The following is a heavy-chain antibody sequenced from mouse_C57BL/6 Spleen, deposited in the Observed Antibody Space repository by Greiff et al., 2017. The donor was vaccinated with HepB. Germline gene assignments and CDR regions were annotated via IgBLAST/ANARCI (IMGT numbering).Heavy chain of an antibody. V-gene: IGHV5-9-1*02. D-gene: IGHD4-1*01. J-gene: IGHJ2*01. CDR2: ISSGGDYI. CDR1: GFTFSSYA. CDR3: TRVNWAYFDY. Sequence: EVQVVESGAGLVKPGGSLKLSCAASGFTFSSYAMSWVRQTPEKRLEWVAYISSGGDYIYYADTVKGRFTISRDNARNTLYLQMSSLKSEDTAMYYCTRVNWAYFDYWGQGTTLTVSS.